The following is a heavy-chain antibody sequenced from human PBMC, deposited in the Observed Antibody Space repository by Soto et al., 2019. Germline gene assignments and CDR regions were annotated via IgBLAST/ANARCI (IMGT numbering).Heavy chain of an antibody. CDR1: GFTFSSYS. V-gene: IGHV3-48*01. D-gene: IGHD3-10*01. Sequence: GGSLRLSCAASGFTFSSYSMNWVRQAPGKGLEWVSYISSSSSTIYYADSVKGRFTISRDNAKNSLYLQMNSLRAEDTAVYYCARDSHLQGGIPFDYWGQGTLVTVSS. CDR3: ARDSHLQGGIPFDY. J-gene: IGHJ4*02. CDR2: ISSSSSTI.